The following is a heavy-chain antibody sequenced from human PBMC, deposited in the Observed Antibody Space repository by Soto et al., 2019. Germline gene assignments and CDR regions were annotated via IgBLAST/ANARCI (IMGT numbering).Heavy chain of an antibody. D-gene: IGHD6-19*01. CDR3: ASSIGYSSGFDY. CDR1: GGTFSSYT. CDR2: IIPILGIA. Sequence: SVKVSCKASGGTFSSYTISWVRQAPGQGLEWMGRIIPILGIANYAQKFQGRVTITADKSTSTAYMELSSLRSEDTAVYYCASSIGYSSGFDYWGQGTLVTVSS. V-gene: IGHV1-69*02. J-gene: IGHJ4*02.